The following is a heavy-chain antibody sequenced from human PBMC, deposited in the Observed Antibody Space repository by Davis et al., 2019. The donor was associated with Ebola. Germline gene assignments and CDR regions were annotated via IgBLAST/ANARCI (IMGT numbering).Heavy chain of an antibody. CDR2: TNPHNGNT. CDR3: ARAQFPTTSDH. CDR1: RYTFTSYG. V-gene: IGHV1-18*04. Sequence: AASVTVSCKASRYTFTSYGITWVRQAPGQGLEWMGWTNPHNGNTNYAQNVQGRVTMTTDTSTSTAYMEVGSLRSDDTAVYYCARAQFPTTSDHWGQGTLVTVSS. J-gene: IGHJ4*02. D-gene: IGHD1-1*01.